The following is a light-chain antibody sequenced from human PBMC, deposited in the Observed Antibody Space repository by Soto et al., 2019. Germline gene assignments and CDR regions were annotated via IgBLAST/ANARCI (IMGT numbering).Light chain of an antibody. CDR1: QSISSW. CDR2: KAS. V-gene: IGKV1-5*03. Sequence: DIQRTQSPSTRSASAVGRVTITCLASQSISSWLAWYQQKPGKAPKLLIYKASSLESGVPSRFSGSGSGTEFTLTISSLQPDDFATYYCQQYNSYSRTVGKGTQVDIK. J-gene: IGKJ1*01. CDR3: QQYNSYSRT.